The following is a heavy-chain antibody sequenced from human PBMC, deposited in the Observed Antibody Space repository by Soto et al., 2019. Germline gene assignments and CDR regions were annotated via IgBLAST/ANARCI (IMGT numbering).Heavy chain of an antibody. Sequence: SVKVSCKASGGAFSIYAISWVRQAPGQGLEWMGGIIPIFGTANYAQKFQGRVTITADESTSTAYMELSSLRSEDTAVYYCARERPDSSGYQLFDYWGQGTLVTVSS. CDR3: ARERPDSSGYQLFDY. J-gene: IGHJ4*02. D-gene: IGHD3-22*01. V-gene: IGHV1-69*13. CDR1: GGAFSIYA. CDR2: IIPIFGTA.